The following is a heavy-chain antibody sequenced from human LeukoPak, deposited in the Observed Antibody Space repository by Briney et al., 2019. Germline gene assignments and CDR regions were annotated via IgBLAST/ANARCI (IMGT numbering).Heavy chain of an antibody. CDR2: IIPIFGTA. Sequence: ASVKVSCKASGGTFSSYAISWVRQAPGQGLEWMGGIIPIFGTANYAQKFQGRVTITADESTSTAYMELSSLRSEDTAVYYCATPCYYDSSAFSLDYWGQGTLVTVSS. D-gene: IGHD3-22*01. V-gene: IGHV1-69*13. CDR3: ATPCYYDSSAFSLDY. J-gene: IGHJ4*02. CDR1: GGTFSSYA.